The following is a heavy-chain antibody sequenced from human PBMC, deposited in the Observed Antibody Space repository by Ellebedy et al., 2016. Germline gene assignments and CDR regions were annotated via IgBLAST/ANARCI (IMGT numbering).Heavy chain of an antibody. D-gene: IGHD3-22*01. CDR2: IGQDGAAT. CDR3: ARDPYDNSGDTPYFGAFDI. Sequence: GESLKISXTASGFSFSSNSLSWVRQAPGRGLEWVANIGQDGAATVYVDSVKGRFLISRDNAENSLYLQMTSVRVEDTAVYYCARDPYDNSGDTPYFGAFDIWGHGAVVTVSS. V-gene: IGHV3-7*01. CDR1: GFSFSSNS. J-gene: IGHJ3*02.